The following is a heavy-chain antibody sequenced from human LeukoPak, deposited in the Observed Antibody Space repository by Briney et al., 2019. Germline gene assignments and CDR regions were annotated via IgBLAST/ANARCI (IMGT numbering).Heavy chain of an antibody. CDR1: GFTFSSYW. J-gene: IGHJ4*02. V-gene: IGHV3-7*01. CDR2: IKRDGSEK. D-gene: IGHD3-16*01. CDR3: ARGVTSDY. Sequence: PGGSLRLSCAASGFTFSSYWMSWVRQAPGKGLEWVAIIKRDGSEKYYVDSVKGRFTISRDNAKISLYLQMNSLRAEETAVYYCARGVTSDYWGQGTMVTVSS.